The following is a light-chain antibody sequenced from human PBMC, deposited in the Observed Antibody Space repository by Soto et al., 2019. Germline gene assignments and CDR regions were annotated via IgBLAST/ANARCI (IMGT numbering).Light chain of an antibody. CDR2: GAS. CDR1: QSVSTY. CDR3: QQYNNWPET. J-gene: IGKJ1*01. V-gene: IGKV3-15*01. Sequence: EIVLTQSPGTLSFSAGERATLSCRASQSVSTYLAWYQQKPGQAPRLLIYGASTRATGIPARFSGSGSGTEFTLTISGLQSEDFAVYYCQQYNNWPETFGQGTKVDIK.